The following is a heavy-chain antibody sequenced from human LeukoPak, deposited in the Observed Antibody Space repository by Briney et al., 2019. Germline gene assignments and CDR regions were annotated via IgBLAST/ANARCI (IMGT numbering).Heavy chain of an antibody. CDR3: AKGAYSYASGTYYVDY. CDR1: GFTSNTYG. J-gene: IGHJ4*02. Sequence: PGRSLRLSCVASGFTSNTYGMHWVRQAPGKGLDCVAVISHDGANEYYADSVKGRFAISRDISKNTLYLHMSSLRPDDTAVYYCAKGAYSYASGTYYVDYWGQGTLVTVSS. CDR2: ISHDGANE. D-gene: IGHD3-10*01. V-gene: IGHV3-30*18.